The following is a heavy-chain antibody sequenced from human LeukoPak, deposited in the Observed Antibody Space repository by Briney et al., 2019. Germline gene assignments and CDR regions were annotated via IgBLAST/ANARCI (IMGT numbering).Heavy chain of an antibody. CDR1: GFTFSNYA. Sequence: GGSLRLSCAASGFTFSNYAMSWVRQAPGKGLVWVSRINSDGSSTSYADSVKGRFTISRDNAKNTLYLQMNSLRAEDTAVYYCARDLCSGGSCYPDYYYGMDVWGQGTTVTVSS. D-gene: IGHD2-15*01. V-gene: IGHV3-74*01. CDR2: INSDGSST. CDR3: ARDLCSGGSCYPDYYYGMDV. J-gene: IGHJ6*02.